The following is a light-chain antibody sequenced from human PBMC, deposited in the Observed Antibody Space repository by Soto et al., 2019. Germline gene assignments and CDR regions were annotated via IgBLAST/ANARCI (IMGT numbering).Light chain of an antibody. CDR2: EVS. CDR3: SSYTSITTLYV. Sequence: QSVLTQPASVSGSPGQSITISCTGASSDVGGYNYVSWYQHHPGRAPKLMIYEVSNRPSGVSNRFSGSKSGNTASLTISGLQAEDEADYCCSSYTSITTLYVFGTGTKV. CDR1: SSDVGGYNY. J-gene: IGLJ1*01. V-gene: IGLV2-14*01.